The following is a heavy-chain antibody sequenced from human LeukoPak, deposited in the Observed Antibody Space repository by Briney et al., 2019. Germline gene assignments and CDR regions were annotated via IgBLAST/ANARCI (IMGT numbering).Heavy chain of an antibody. V-gene: IGHV4-39*07. J-gene: IGHJ4*02. CDR1: GGSISGSSYY. D-gene: IGHD3-22*01. CDR3: ARGSWYYYDSSGYYSFDY. Sequence: SETLSLTCTVSGGSISGSSYYWGWIRQPPGKGLEWIGSIYYSGSTYYNPSLKSRVTISVDTSKNQFSLKLSSVTAADTAVYYCARGSWYYYDSSGYYSFDYWGQGTLVTVSS. CDR2: IYYSGST.